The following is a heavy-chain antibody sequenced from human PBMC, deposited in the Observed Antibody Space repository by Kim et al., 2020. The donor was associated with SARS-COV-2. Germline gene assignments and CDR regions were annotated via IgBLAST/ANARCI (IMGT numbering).Heavy chain of an antibody. CDR1: GGTISSGGYY. D-gene: IGHD3-3*01. V-gene: IGHV4-31*03. CDR2: IYYSGST. J-gene: IGHJ3*02. CDR3: ARGDTMFGVVINACDI. Sequence: SETLSLTCTVSGGTISSGGYYWSWIRQHPGKGLEWIGYIYYSGSTYYNPSLKSRVTISVDTSKNQCSLKLSSVTAADTAVYYCARGDTMFGVVINACDIWGQGTMVTVSS.